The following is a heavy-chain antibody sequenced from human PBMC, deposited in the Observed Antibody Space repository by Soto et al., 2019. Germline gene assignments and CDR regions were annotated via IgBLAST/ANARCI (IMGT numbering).Heavy chain of an antibody. CDR1: GFTFSSYG. V-gene: IGHV3-30*18. CDR2: ISYDGSNK. Sequence: QVQLVESGGGVVQPGRSLRLSCAASGFTFSSYGMHWVRQAPGKGLEWVAVISYDGSNKYYADYVKGRFTISSDNSKNTLYLQMNSLRAEDTAVYYCAKDGPPYYYDSSAFDYWGQGTLVTVSS. J-gene: IGHJ4*02. CDR3: AKDGPPYYYDSSAFDY. D-gene: IGHD3-22*01.